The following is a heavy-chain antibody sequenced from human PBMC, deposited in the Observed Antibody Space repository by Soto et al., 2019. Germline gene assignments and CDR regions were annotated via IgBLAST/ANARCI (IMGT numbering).Heavy chain of an antibody. CDR1: GYSFTNYW. V-gene: IGHV5-51*01. Sequence: PGESLKISCKGSGYSFTNYWIGWVRQMPGKDLEWIGIIYPEDSETRYSPSFQGQVTISADKSISTAYLQWSSLKASDTAMYYCARHSLAAAGMTRWYTSLRGDAFDIWGQGTMVTVSS. D-gene: IGHD6-13*01. J-gene: IGHJ3*02. CDR3: ARHSLAAAGMTRWYTSLRGDAFDI. CDR2: IYPEDSET.